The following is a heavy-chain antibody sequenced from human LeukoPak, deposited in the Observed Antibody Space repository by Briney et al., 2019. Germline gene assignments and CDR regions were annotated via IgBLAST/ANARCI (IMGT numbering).Heavy chain of an antibody. CDR3: ARHLPHGMDV. V-gene: IGHV4-30-2*01. J-gene: IGHJ6*02. CDR1: GGSISSGGYS. Sequence: YPSQTLSLTCAVFGGSISSGGYSWSWIRQPPGKGLEWIGYIYHSGSTYYNPSLKSRVTISVDRSKNQFSLKLSSVTAADTAVYYCARHLPHGMDVWGQGTTVTVSS. CDR2: IYHSGST.